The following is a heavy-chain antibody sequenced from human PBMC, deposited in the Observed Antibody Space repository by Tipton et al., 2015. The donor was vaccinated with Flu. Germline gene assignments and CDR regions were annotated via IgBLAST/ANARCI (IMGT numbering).Heavy chain of an antibody. Sequence: TLSLTCTVSGGSISSYYWSWIRQPPGKGLEWIGYIYYSGGTNYNPSLKSRVTISVDTSKNQFSLKLSSVTAADTAVYYCARWDYYDTSGYGDWYFDLWGRGTLVTVSS. CDR2: IYYSGGT. D-gene: IGHD3-22*01. V-gene: IGHV4-59*12. CDR3: ARWDYYDTSGYGDWYFDL. J-gene: IGHJ2*01. CDR1: GGSISSYY.